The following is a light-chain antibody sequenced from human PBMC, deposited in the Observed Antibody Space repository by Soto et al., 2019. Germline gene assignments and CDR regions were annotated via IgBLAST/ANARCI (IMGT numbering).Light chain of an antibody. Sequence: EIVWTQSPGTLSLSPGERATLSCRASQSVSSSFLAWYQQKPGQAPRLLIYGASSRATDIPDRFSGSGSGTDFTLTIIRLEPEDFAVYYCQQYGSSPRTFGQGTKVEIK. CDR1: QSVSSSF. V-gene: IGKV3-20*01. J-gene: IGKJ1*01. CDR2: GAS. CDR3: QQYGSSPRT.